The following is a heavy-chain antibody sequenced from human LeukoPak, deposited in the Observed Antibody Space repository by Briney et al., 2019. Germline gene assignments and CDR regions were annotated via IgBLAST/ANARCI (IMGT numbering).Heavy chain of an antibody. D-gene: IGHD6-13*01. CDR3: ARESESWYYMNY. CDR2: IYYSGST. V-gene: IGHV4-30-4*01. CDR1: GGSISRGSCY. Sequence: SETLSLTCTVAGGSISRGSCYWSWIRQPPGKGLEWIGYIYYSGSTYYNPSLKSRVTISVDTSKNQFSLKLSSVTAADTAVYYCARESESWYYMNYWGQGTPVTVSS. J-gene: IGHJ4*02.